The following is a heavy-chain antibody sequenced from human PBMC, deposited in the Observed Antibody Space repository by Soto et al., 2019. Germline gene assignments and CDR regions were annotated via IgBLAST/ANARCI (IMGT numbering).Heavy chain of an antibody. V-gene: IGHV4-59*01. J-gene: IGHJ6*02. Sequence: PSETLSLTCTVSGGSINSYYWSWIRQPPGKGLEWIGYIYYSGSTNYNPSLKSRVTISVDTSKNQFSLKLSSVTAADTAVYYCARDRSHYYYGMDVWGQGTTVTVSS. CDR2: IYYSGST. CDR1: GGSINSYY. CDR3: ARDRSHYYYGMDV.